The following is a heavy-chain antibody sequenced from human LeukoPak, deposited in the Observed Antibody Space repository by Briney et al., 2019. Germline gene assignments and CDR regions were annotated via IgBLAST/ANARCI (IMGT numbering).Heavy chain of an antibody. Sequence: SGGSLRLSCAASGFTFSSYGMHWVRHAPGKGLEWVAVISYDGSNKYYADSVKGRFTISRDNSKNTLYLQMNSLRAEDTAVYYCAKDGTTGTIDYWGQGTLVTVSS. D-gene: IGHD1-1*01. CDR3: AKDGTTGTIDY. CDR1: GFTFSSYG. CDR2: ISYDGSNK. V-gene: IGHV3-30*18. J-gene: IGHJ4*02.